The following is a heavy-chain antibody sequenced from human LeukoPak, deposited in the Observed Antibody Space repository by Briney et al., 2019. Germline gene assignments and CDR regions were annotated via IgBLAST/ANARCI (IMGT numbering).Heavy chain of an antibody. CDR3: ASGIAAATYYFDY. Sequence: PSETLSLTCTVSGGSISSYYWSWIRQPPGKGLEWIGYIYYSGSTNYNPSLKSRVTISVDTSKNQFSLKLSSVTAADTAMYYCASGIAAATYYFDYWGQGTLVTVSS. J-gene: IGHJ4*02. D-gene: IGHD6-13*01. CDR1: GGSISSYY. CDR2: IYYSGST. V-gene: IGHV4-59*01.